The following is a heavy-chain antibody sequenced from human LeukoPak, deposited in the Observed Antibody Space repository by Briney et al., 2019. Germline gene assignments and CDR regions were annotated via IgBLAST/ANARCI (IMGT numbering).Heavy chain of an antibody. CDR3: AKDQFKPSGISMLRGVRGYYYNMDV. Sequence: GGSLRLSCAASGFTISSYGMHWVRQAPGKGLEWVAFIRNDGSNKYYADSVKGRFTISRDNSKNTLYLQMNSLRAEDTAVYFCAKDQFKPSGISMLRGVRGYYYNMDVWGKGTTVTISS. CDR1: GFTISSYG. CDR2: IRNDGSNK. J-gene: IGHJ6*03. V-gene: IGHV3-30*02. D-gene: IGHD3-10*01.